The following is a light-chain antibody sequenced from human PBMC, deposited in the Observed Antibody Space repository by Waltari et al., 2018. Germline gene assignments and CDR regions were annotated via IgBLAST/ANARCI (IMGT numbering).Light chain of an antibody. CDR1: QSVGRA. J-gene: IGKJ1*01. CDR2: DAA. CDR3: QMYVRLPVT. V-gene: IGKV3-20*01. Sequence: EIVLTQSPGTLALSPGERATLSCRASQSVGRALAWYQQKPGQAPRLLSDDAASRAAGISDKFSGSGSGTDFSLTISRVEPEDFAVYFCQMYVRLPVTFGQGTKVEVK.